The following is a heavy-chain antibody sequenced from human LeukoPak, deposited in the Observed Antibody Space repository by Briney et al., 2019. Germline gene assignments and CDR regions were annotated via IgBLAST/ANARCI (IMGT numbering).Heavy chain of an antibody. Sequence: GGSLRLSCAASGFTFSIFSMNWVRQAPGKGLEWVSYISPSSGNIHYADSVRGRFTISRDNAKNSLYLQVNSLRDEDTAMYFCARAAYSSGPDYWGQGTLVTVSS. D-gene: IGHD6-19*01. V-gene: IGHV3-48*02. CDR1: GFTFSIFS. CDR3: ARAAYSSGPDY. J-gene: IGHJ4*02. CDR2: ISPSSGNI.